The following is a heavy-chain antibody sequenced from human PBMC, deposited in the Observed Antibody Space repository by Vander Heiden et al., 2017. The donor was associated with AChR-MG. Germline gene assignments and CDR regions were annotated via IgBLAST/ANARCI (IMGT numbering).Heavy chain of an antibody. Sequence: EVQLVESGGGLVQPGRSLRLACAVSGFTLDDSGKQWVREAPGKGRGSVTDYSWNGGSIGYAACVKGRFTLSIHNAKNSLYLQMDNLSAEDTALYYCKKAQHYRVDSCCIDYWGQGTLVTVSS. CDR1: GFTLDDSG. J-gene: IGHJ4*02. D-gene: IGHD1-26*01. CDR3: KKAQHYRVDSCCIDY. CDR2: YSWNGGSI. V-gene: IGHV3-9*01.